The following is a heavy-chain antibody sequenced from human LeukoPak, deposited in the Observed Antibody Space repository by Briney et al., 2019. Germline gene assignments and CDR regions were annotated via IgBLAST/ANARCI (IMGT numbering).Heavy chain of an antibody. V-gene: IGHV4-4*07. CDR2: TYHSGST. D-gene: IGHD2-15*01. CDR1: GGSISSYY. J-gene: IGHJ3*02. Sequence: PSETLSLTCTVSGGSISSYYWSWIRQPAGKGLEWIGSTYHSGSTYYNPSLKSRVTISVDTSKNQFSLKLSSVTAADTAVYYCARGMGYCSGGSCYNDAFDIWGQGTMVTVSS. CDR3: ARGMGYCSGGSCYNDAFDI.